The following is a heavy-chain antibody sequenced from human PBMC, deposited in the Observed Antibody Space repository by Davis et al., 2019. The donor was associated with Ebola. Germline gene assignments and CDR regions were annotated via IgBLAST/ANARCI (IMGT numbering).Heavy chain of an antibody. J-gene: IGHJ4*02. CDR3: ASFGWTSRGIEY. CDR2: TYYASKWYN. D-gene: IGHD6-19*01. V-gene: IGHV6-1*01. Sequence: HSQTLSLTCAISGDSVSTAGWNWIRQSPSRGLEWLGRTYYASKWYNDYAVSVKGRITISPDTSKNQLSLQLNSVTADDTAVYYCASFGWTSRGIEYWGQGILVTVSS. CDR1: GDSVSTAG.